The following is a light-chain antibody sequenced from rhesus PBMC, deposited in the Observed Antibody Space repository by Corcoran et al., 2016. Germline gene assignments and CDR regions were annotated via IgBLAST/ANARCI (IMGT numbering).Light chain of an antibody. CDR2: AAT. CDR1: QGISSY. V-gene: IGKV1-28*03. J-gene: IGKJ2*01. Sequence: DIQMTQSPSSLSVFVGDTVTITCRASQGISSYLNWFQQKPGKAPKFLIDAATSLESGVPSRISGSGSGTDFTLPLSSLQPEDFAACYCLQHNSYPSTFGQGTKVEIK. CDR3: LQHNSYPST.